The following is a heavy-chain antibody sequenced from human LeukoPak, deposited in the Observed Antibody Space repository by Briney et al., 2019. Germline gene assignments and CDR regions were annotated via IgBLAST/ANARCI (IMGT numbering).Heavy chain of an antibody. CDR3: AKERYTSGKYYFDF. D-gene: IGHD6-19*01. CDR1: GFTFSSYV. Sequence: PGGSLRLSCAASGFTFSSYVMSWVRQAPEKGLEWVSAISASGGSTFYADSVKGRFTISRDNSKNMLYLQMNSLRAEDTAIYYCAKERYTSGKYYFDFWGQGTLVTVSS. J-gene: IGHJ4*02. V-gene: IGHV3-23*01. CDR2: ISASGGST.